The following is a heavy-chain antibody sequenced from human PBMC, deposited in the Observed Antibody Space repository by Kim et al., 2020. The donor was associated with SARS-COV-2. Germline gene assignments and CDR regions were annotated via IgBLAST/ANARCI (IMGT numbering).Heavy chain of an antibody. D-gene: IGHD3-9*01. Sequence: SETLSLTCFVSGDSISSGGYYWSWIRQSPGKSLEWIGHIYYSGSTYYNASLKSRLMMSVDKSKNQFSLKVSSVTAADTAVYYCARVRYFDGSAHFDLWG. CDR1: GDSISSGGYY. CDR3: ARVRYFDGSAHFDL. V-gene: IGHV4-30-4*01. J-gene: IGHJ2*01. CDR2: IYYSGST.